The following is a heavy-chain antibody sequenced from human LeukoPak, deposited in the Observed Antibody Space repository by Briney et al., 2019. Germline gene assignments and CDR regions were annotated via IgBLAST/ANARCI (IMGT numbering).Heavy chain of an antibody. Sequence: GGSLRLSCAASGFTFNSYSMNWVRQAPGKGLEWVSSISSSSSYIYYADSVKGRFTISRDNAKNSLYLQMNSLRAEDTAMYYCARDITGTPGAAFDIWGQGTMVTVSS. CDR2: ISSSSSYI. CDR1: GFTFNSYS. J-gene: IGHJ3*02. V-gene: IGHV3-21*01. CDR3: ARDITGTPGAAFDI. D-gene: IGHD1-20*01.